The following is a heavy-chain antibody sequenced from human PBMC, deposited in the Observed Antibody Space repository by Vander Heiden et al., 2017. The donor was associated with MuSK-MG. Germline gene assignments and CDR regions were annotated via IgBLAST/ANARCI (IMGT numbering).Heavy chain of an antibody. Sequence: QVQLVESGGGVIQPGRSLRLSCAASGFTFSSYGMNWVRQVPGKGLEWVAVIWYDGSNKYYADSVKGRFTISRDNSKNTLYLQMNSLRAEDTAVYYCATHTDLYYYYYMDVWGKGTTVTVSS. J-gene: IGHJ6*03. CDR2: IWYDGSNK. V-gene: IGHV3-33*01. D-gene: IGHD4-17*01. CDR3: ATHTDLYYYYYMDV. CDR1: GFTFSSYG.